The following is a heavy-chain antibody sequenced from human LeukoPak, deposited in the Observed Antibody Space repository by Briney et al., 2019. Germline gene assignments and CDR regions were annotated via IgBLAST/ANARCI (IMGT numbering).Heavy chain of an antibody. CDR2: IYSGGST. D-gene: IGHD3-10*01. V-gene: IGHV3-66*01. CDR1: GFTVSNNY. J-gene: IGHJ4*02. Sequence: GGSLRLSCAASGFTVSNNYMSWDRQAPGKGLEWVSVIYSGGSTYYADSVKGRFTISRDIYKNTLHLQMNSLRAEDTAVYYCARGFQYGSGSYPYSLWGQGTLVTVSS. CDR3: ARGFQYGSGSYPYSL.